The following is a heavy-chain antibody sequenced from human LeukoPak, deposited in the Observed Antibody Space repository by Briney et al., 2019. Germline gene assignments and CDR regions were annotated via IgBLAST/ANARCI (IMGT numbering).Heavy chain of an antibody. V-gene: IGHV5-51*01. CDR3: ARLNDGFDI. CDR1: GYSFSSYW. CDR2: IDPGDSDT. J-gene: IGHJ3*02. Sequence: GESLKISCKGSGYSFSSYWIAWVRQMPGKGLEWMGIIDPGDSDTKYGPPFQGQVTFSADRSISTAYLQWSSLRASDTAMYYCARLNDGFDIWGQGTMVTVSS.